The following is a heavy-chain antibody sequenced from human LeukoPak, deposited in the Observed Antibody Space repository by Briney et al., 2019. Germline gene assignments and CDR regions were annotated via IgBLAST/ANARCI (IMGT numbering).Heavy chain of an antibody. J-gene: IGHJ4*02. CDR2: IGISEGNI. D-gene: IGHD2-21*02. CDR1: GFTVSSNY. CDR3: AREEINCGGDCHLY. V-gene: IGHV3-11*04. Sequence: GGSLRLSCAASGFTVSSNYMSWVRQAPGKGLEWVSYIGISEGNIYYANSVKGRFTISRDNAKNSLYLQMNSLRAEDTAVYYCAREEINCGGDCHLYWGQGTLVTVSS.